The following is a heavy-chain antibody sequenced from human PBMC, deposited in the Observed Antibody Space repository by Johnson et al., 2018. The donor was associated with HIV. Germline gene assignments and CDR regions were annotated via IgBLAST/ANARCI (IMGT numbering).Heavy chain of an antibody. CDR3: ARVITIFRVAPRYAFDI. CDR2: IKSKADGGTT. J-gene: IGHJ3*02. Sequence: VQLVESGGGLVKPGGSLRLSCAASGFTFTNAWMTWVRQAPGRGLEWVGRIKSKADGGTTDYAAPVKGRFTLSRDNAKNSLYLQMNSLRAEDTAVYYCARVITIFRVAPRYAFDIWGQGTMVTVSS. CDR1: GFTFTNAW. V-gene: IGHV3-15*01. D-gene: IGHD3-3*01.